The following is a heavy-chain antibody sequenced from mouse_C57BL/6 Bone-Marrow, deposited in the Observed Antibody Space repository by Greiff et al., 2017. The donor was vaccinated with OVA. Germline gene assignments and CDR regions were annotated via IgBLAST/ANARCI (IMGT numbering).Heavy chain of an antibody. J-gene: IGHJ1*03. CDR2: ISNGGGST. CDR3: ARQDGTVVATPNFDV. V-gene: IGHV5-12*01. CDR1: GFTFSDYY. D-gene: IGHD1-1*01. Sequence: EVQLVESGGGLVQPGGSLKLSCAASGFTFSDYYMYWVRQTPEKRLEWVAYISNGGGSTYYPDTVKGRFTISRDNAKNTLYLQMSRLKSEDTAMYYCARQDGTVVATPNFDVWGTGTTVTVSS.